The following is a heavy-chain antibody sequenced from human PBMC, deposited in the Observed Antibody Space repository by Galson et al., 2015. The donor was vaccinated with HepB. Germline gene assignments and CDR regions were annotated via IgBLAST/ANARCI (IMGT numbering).Heavy chain of an antibody. V-gene: IGHV4-30-2*01. CDR1: GGSISSGGYS. D-gene: IGHD3-16*02. J-gene: IGHJ5*02. CDR2: IYHSGST. CDR3: ARDPVYRYARSGVKKLVGFDP. Sequence: LSLTCAVSGGSISSGGYSWSWIRQPPGKGLEWIGYIYHSGSTYYNPSLKSRVTISVDRSKNQFYLKLSSVTAADTAVYYCARDPVYRYARSGVKKLVGFDPWGQGTLVTVSS.